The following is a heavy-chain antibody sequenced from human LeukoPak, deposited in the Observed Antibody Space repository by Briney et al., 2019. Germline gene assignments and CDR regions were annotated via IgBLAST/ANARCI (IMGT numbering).Heavy chain of an antibody. CDR3: ARDLPQLRYGAFDI. D-gene: IGHD3-9*01. Sequence: ASVKVSCKASGGTFSSYAISWVRQAPGQGLEWMGRIIPILGIANYAQKFQGRVTITADKSTSTAYMELSSLRSEDTAVYYCARDLPQLRYGAFDIWGQGTMVTVSS. CDR2: IIPILGIA. J-gene: IGHJ3*02. CDR1: GGTFSSYA. V-gene: IGHV1-69*04.